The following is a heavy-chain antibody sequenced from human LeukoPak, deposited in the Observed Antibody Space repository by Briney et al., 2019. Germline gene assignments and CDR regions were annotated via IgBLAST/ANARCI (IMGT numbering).Heavy chain of an antibody. D-gene: IGHD3-10*01. CDR1: GGTFSSYA. CDR2: IIPIFGTA. V-gene: IGHV1-69*05. Sequence: ASVKVSCKASGGTFSSYAISWVRQAAGQGLEWMGGIIPIFGTANYAQKFQGGVTITTDESTSTAYMELSSLRSEDTAVYYCARGPLGGGSGSYYSNYFDYWGQGTLVTVSS. J-gene: IGHJ4*02. CDR3: ARGPLGGGSGSYYSNYFDY.